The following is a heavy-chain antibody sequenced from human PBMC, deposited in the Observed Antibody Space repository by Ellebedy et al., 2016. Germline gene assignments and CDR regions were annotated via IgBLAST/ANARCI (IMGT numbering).Heavy chain of an antibody. CDR2: IHPSGSS. CDR1: GASFTDYY. D-gene: IGHD3-3*01. J-gene: IGHJ1*01. V-gene: IGHV4-34*01. Sequence: SETLSLTCAVYGASFTDYYWTWIRQPPGKGLEWIGEIHPSGSSTYNPSLKSRVTISLDTSKNQISLKLNSVTAADTAVYYCARVQMGIFVEDWGQGTLVSVSS. CDR3: ARVQMGIFVED.